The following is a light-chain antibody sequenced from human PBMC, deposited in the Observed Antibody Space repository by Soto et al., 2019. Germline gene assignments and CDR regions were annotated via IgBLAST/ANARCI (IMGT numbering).Light chain of an antibody. CDR1: QNINKW. V-gene: IGKV1-5*01. J-gene: IGKJ5*01. CDR3: QQYNTYST. Sequence: DIQMTQSPSTLSASVGDRVSITWRASQNINKWLAWYQHKPGKAPKVLIYDASTLRSGVPSRFSGGGSGTEFTLTISSLQPDDFATYYCQQYNTYSTFGQGTRLEI. CDR2: DAS.